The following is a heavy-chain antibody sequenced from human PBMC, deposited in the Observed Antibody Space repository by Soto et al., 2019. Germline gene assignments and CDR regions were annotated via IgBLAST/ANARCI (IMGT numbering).Heavy chain of an antibody. CDR3: ARPIRPGFGELHPLGY. V-gene: IGHV4-34*01. J-gene: IGHJ4*02. D-gene: IGHD3-10*01. CDR2: INHSGST. Sequence: QVQLQQWGAGLLKPSETLSLTCAVYGGSFSGYYWSWIRQPPGKGLEWIGEINHSGSTNYNPSLKSRVTISVDTSKNQFSLKLSSVTAADTAVYYCARPIRPGFGELHPLGYWGQGTLVTVSS. CDR1: GGSFSGYY.